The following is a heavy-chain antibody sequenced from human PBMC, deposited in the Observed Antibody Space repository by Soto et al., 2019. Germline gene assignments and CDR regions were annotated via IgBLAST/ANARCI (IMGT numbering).Heavy chain of an antibody. V-gene: IGHV1-58*01. CDR2: IAVGNGNT. Sequence: SVKVSCKASGFTFTSSAVQWVRQARGQRLEWIGWIAVGNGNTNYAQKFQERVTITRDMSTSTAYMQLSSLRSEDTAVYYCAAEVLRFLGRDYYYYYGMDVWGQGTTVTSP. CDR3: AAEVLRFLGRDYYYYYGMDV. CDR1: GFTFTSSA. J-gene: IGHJ6*02. D-gene: IGHD3-3*01.